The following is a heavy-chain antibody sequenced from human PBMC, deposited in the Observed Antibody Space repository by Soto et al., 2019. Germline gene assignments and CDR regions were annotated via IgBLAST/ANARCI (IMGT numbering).Heavy chain of an antibody. D-gene: IGHD3-3*01. CDR1: GFTFSSNW. V-gene: IGHV3-48*01. J-gene: IGHJ6*03. CDR2: ISSSSSTI. CDR3: ARVVRFYYYYYMDV. Sequence: GGSLRLSCAASGFTFSSNWMSWVRQAPGKGLEWVSYISSSSSTIYYADSVKGRFTISRDNAKNSLYLQMNSLRAEDTAVYYCARVVRFYYYYYMDVWGKGTTVTVSS.